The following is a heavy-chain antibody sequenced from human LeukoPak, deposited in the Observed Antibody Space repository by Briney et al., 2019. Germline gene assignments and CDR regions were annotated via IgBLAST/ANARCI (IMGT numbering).Heavy chain of an antibody. V-gene: IGHV4-59*08. J-gene: IGHJ6*02. CDR3: ERHPLGYGMDV. D-gene: IGHD3-16*01. Sequence: SETLSLTCTVSGVSISGYYWSWLRQPPGKGLEGVGNIYYSGSTNYNPSLKSRVTISVDTSKNQFSLKLRSVTAADTAVYYWERHPLGYGMDVWGQRTTCTVSS. CDR1: GVSISGYY. CDR2: IYYSGST.